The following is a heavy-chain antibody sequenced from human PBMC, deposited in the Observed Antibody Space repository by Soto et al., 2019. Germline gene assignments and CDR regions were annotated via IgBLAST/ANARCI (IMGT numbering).Heavy chain of an antibody. CDR2: IIPIFGTA. Sequence: SVKVSCKASGGTFSSYAISWVRQAPGQGLEWMGGIIPIFGTANYAQKFQGRVTITADESTSTAYMELSSLRSEDTAVYYCAREGDDYNRYFDYWGQGTLVTVSS. J-gene: IGHJ4*02. D-gene: IGHD4-4*01. CDR3: AREGDDYNRYFDY. CDR1: GGTFSSYA. V-gene: IGHV1-69*13.